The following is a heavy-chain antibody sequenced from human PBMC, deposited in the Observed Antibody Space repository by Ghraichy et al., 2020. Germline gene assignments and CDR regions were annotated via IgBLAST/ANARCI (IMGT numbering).Heavy chain of an antibody. J-gene: IGHJ4*02. CDR3: AREMEYYGSGSIPFYYFDY. CDR1: GFTVSSNY. V-gene: IGHV3-53*01. CDR2: IYSGGST. Sequence: GGSLRLSCAASGFTVSSNYMSWVRQAPGKGLEWVSVIYSGGSTYYADSVKGRFTISRDNSKNTLYLQMNSLRAEDTAVYYCAREMEYYGSGSIPFYYFDYWGQGTLVTVSS. D-gene: IGHD3-10*01.